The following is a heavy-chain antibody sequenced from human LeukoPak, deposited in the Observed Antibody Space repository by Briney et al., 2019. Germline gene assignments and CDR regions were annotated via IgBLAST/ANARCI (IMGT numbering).Heavy chain of an antibody. CDR3: ARGLSWGPYYFDY. Sequence: KPSETLSLTCTVSGGSISTYYWSWIRQPPGKGLEWIGYIYYTGSTNYNPSPKSRVTISVDASKNQFSLKLNSMTAADTALYYCARGLSWGPYYFDYWGQGTLVTVSS. V-gene: IGHV4-59*01. D-gene: IGHD4/OR15-4a*01. CDR1: GGSISTYY. J-gene: IGHJ4*02. CDR2: IYYTGST.